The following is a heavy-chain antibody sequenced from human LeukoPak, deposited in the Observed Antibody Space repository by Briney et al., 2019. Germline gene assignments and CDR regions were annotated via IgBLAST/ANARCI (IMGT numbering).Heavy chain of an antibody. CDR2: IWYDGSKK. CDR3: TRRDGDNDRGFDF. V-gene: IGHV3-33*01. Sequence: GRSLRLSCAASGFSFSAYGMHWVRQAPGKGLEWVAVIWYDGSKKYYVDSVKGRFTISRDNSKSTLYLQMNSLKAEDTAVYYCTRRDGDNDRGFDFWGQGTLVTVSS. CDR1: GFSFSAYG. J-gene: IGHJ4*02. D-gene: IGHD4-23*01.